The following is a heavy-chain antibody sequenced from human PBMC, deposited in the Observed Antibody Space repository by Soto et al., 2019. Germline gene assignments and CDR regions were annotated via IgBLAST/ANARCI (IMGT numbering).Heavy chain of an antibody. D-gene: IGHD3-22*01. J-gene: IGHJ6*02. CDR2: ISSSGSTI. CDR1: GFTFSDYY. Sequence: WGSLRLSCAASGFTFSDYYMSWIRQAPGKGLEWVSYISSSGSTIYYADSVKGRFTISRDNAKNSLYLQMNSLRAEDTAVYYCARAHGLRITMIVVDPSGGMDVWRQGTTVTVSS. CDR3: ARAHGLRITMIVVDPSGGMDV. V-gene: IGHV3-11*01.